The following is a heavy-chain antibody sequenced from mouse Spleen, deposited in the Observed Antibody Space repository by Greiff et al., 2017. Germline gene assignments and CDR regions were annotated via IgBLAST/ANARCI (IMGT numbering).Heavy chain of an antibody. J-gene: IGHJ4*01. CDR2: ISDGGSYT. D-gene: IGHD1-1*01. V-gene: IGHV5-4*02. Sequence: EVKLQESGGGLVKPGGSLKLSCAASGFTFSDYYMYWVRQTPEKRLEWVATISDGGSYTYYPDSVKGRFTISRDNAKNNLYLQMSSLKSEDTAMYYCARAYYYGSSPMDYWGQGTSVTVSS. CDR1: GFTFSDYY. CDR3: ARAYYYGSSPMDY.